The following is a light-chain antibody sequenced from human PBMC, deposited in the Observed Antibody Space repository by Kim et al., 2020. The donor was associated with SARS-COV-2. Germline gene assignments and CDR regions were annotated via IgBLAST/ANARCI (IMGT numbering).Light chain of an antibody. J-gene: IGKJ2*01. CDR2: GAS. V-gene: IGKV1-16*02. CDR1: QDISNS. Sequence: CVSMGDSYNIPCRASQDISNSLTWFRQKTGNAHESLICGASTVRSGVPSKFSGSGSGTELTHHISSVEPEDFASYYCKQYRAYPVAFGKETKLEI. CDR3: KQYRAYPVA.